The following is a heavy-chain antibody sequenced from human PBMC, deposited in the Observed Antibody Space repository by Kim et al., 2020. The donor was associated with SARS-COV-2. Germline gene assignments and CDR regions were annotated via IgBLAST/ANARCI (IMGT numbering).Heavy chain of an antibody. V-gene: IGHV3-23*01. J-gene: IGHJ4*02. Sequence: ADSGRGRFTTPRDHPKSTVYLQMNSLRAEDTAVYYCAGICGTTSCSDDYWGQGTLVTVSS. CDR3: AGICGTTSCSDDY. D-gene: IGHD2-2*01.